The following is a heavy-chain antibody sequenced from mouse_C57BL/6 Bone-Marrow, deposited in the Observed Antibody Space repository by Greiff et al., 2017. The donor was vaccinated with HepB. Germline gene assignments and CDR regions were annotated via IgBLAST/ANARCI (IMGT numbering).Heavy chain of an antibody. CDR2: ISNLAYSI. J-gene: IGHJ4*01. D-gene: IGHD1-1*01. CDR3: ARNYGSSYRDYYAMDY. V-gene: IGHV5-15*01. Sequence: VQLKESGGGLVQPGGSLKLSCAASGFTFSDYGMAWVRQAPRKGPEWVAFISNLAYSIYYADTVTGRFTISKENAKNTLYLEMSSLRSEDTAMYYCARNYGSSYRDYYAMDYWGQGTSVTVSS. CDR1: GFTFSDYG.